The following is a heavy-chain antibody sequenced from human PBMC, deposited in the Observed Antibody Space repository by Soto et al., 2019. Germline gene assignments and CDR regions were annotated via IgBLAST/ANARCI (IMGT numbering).Heavy chain of an antibody. J-gene: IGHJ5*02. Sequence: SETLSLTCTVSGGSISSSSYYWGWIRQPPGKGLEWIGSIYYSGSTYYNPSLKSRVTISVDTSKNQFSLKLSSVTAADTAVYYCARRAKWLGHFDPWGQGTLVTVSS. D-gene: IGHD3-22*01. CDR1: GGSISSSSYY. CDR3: ARRAKWLGHFDP. V-gene: IGHV4-39*01. CDR2: IYYSGST.